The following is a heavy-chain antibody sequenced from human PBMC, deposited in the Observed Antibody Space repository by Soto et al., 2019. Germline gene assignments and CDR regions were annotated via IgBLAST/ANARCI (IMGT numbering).Heavy chain of an antibody. V-gene: IGHV1-18*01. CDR1: GYTFTTYD. CDR2: ISPYNGNT. J-gene: IGHJ4*02. D-gene: IGHD3-22*01. Sequence: QVQLVQSGAEVKKPGASVRVSCRASGYTFTTYDITWLRQAPGQGLEWMGWISPYNGNTNYARKFQGRVTMTTDTSATTAHMELRTLGSDDTAVYYCARGYFYESSGYWSYWGQGTLVTVSS. CDR3: ARGYFYESSGYWSY.